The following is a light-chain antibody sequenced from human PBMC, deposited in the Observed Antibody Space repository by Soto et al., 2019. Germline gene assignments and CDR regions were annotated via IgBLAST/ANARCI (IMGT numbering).Light chain of an antibody. Sequence: QSVVTQPPSASQTPGQRVPISCSGSRSNVGRNSVSWYQHVPGTAPKLLLYSHDQRPSGVPDRISASRSGTAASLAISGLRSEDEAFYYCAAWDDSLNAWVFGGGTKLTVL. CDR2: SHD. V-gene: IGLV1-44*01. CDR3: AAWDDSLNAWV. CDR1: RSNVGRNS. J-gene: IGLJ3*02.